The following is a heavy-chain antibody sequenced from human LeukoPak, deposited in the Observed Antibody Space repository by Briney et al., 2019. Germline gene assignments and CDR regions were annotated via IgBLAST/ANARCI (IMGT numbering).Heavy chain of an antibody. CDR2: ISYDGSNK. CDR1: GFTFSSYA. Sequence: GGSLRLSCAASGFTFSSYAMHWVRQAPGKGLEWVAVISYDGSNKYYADSVKGRFTISRDNSKNTLYLQMNSLRAEDTAVYYCARTYSSGWYGGDAFDIWGQGTMVTVSS. J-gene: IGHJ3*02. V-gene: IGHV3-30-3*01. D-gene: IGHD6-19*01. CDR3: ARTYSSGWYGGDAFDI.